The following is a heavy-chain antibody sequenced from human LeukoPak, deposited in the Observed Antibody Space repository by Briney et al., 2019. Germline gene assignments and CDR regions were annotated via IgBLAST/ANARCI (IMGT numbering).Heavy chain of an antibody. D-gene: IGHD3-10*01. CDR2: ISSSGSTI. J-gene: IGHJ6*02. V-gene: IGHV3-11*01. CDR3: ARDWFLLYYGMDV. CDR1: GFTFSDYY. Sequence: GGSLRLSCAASGFTFSDYYMSWIRQAPGKGLEWVSYISSSGSTIYYADAVKGRFTISRDNAKNSLYLKMNSLRAEDTAVYYCARDWFLLYYGMDVWGQGTTVTVSS.